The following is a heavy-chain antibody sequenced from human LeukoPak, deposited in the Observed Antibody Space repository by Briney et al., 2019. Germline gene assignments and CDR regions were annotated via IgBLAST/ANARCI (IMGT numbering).Heavy chain of an antibody. D-gene: IGHD2-15*01. Sequence: GESLKISCKGSGYIFTSYWIAWVRQMPGKGPEWVGLIYPDDSDTRYSPSFQGQVTLSADKSISTAYLQWSSLKASDTAMYYCARRDCTGGSCYTGSGWFDPWGQGTLVTVSS. J-gene: IGHJ5*02. CDR1: GYIFTSYW. CDR3: ARRDCTGGSCYTGSGWFDP. V-gene: IGHV5-51*01. CDR2: IYPDDSDT.